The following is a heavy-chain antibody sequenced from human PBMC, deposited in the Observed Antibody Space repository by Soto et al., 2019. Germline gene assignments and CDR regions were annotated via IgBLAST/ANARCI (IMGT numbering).Heavy chain of an antibody. V-gene: IGHV3-21*01. D-gene: IGHD3-16*02. CDR3: ARDEEYYDYVGGSYRHYYYYGMDV. CDR2: ISSSSSYI. Sequence: EVQLVESGGGLVKPGGSLRLSCAASGFTFSSYSMNWVRQAPGKGLEWVSSISSSSSYIYYADSVKGRFTISRDNAKNSLYVQMNSLRAEDTAVYYCARDEEYYDYVGGSYRHYYYYGMDVWGQGTTVTVSS. CDR1: GFTFSSYS. J-gene: IGHJ6*02.